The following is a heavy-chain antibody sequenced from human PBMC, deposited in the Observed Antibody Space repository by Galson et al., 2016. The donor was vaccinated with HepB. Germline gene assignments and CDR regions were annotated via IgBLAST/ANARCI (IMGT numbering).Heavy chain of an antibody. J-gene: IGHJ4*02. Sequence: SETLSLTCTVSGGSISSSHYYCGWIRQPPGKGLAWIGNVYYSGSTYYNPSLKSRVTISVDTSKNQFSLKLTSVTAADTAVYYCATYLGGIVRASDYWGQGTLVTVSS. CDR3: ATYLGGIVRASDY. D-gene: IGHD1-26*01. V-gene: IGHV4-39*01. CDR2: VYYSGST. CDR1: GGSISSSHYY.